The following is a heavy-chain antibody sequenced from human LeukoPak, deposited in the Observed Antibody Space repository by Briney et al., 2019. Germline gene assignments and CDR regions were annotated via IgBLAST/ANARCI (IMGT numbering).Heavy chain of an antibody. J-gene: IGHJ6*03. CDR1: GYTFTSYG. CDR2: ISAYNGNT. CDR3: ARSTPGATVDYSNVYYYYYYMDV. D-gene: IGHD4-11*01. Sequence: ASVKVSCKASGYTFTSYGISWVRQAPGQGLEWMGWISAYNGNTNYAQKLQGRVTMTTDTSTSTAYMELRSLRSDDTAVYYCARSTPGATVDYSNVYYYYYYMDVWGKGTTVTVSS. V-gene: IGHV1-18*01.